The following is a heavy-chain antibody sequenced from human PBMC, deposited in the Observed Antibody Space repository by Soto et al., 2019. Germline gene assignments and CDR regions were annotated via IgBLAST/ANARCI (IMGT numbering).Heavy chain of an antibody. V-gene: IGHV3-23*01. CDR1: GFTFSSYA. CDR3: AKGGYDFWSGYQKSGDYYGMDV. CDR2: ISGSGGST. D-gene: IGHD3-3*01. J-gene: IGHJ6*02. Sequence: EVQLLESGGGLVQPGGSLRLSCAASGFTFSSYAMSWVRQAPGKGLEWVSAISGSGGSTYYADSVKGRFTISRDNSKNNLYLQMNSLRAEDTAVYYCAKGGYDFWSGYQKSGDYYGMDVWGQGTTVTVSS.